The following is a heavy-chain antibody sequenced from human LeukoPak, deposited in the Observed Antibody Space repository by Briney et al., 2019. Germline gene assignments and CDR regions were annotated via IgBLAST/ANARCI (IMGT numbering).Heavy chain of an antibody. J-gene: IGHJ5*02. CDR1: GGTFSSYA. Sequence: ASVKVSCKASGGTFSSYAISWVRQAPGQGLEWMGGIIPIFGTANYAQKFQGRVTITADESTSTAYMELSSLRSEDTAVYYCARRDQQPGGDWFDPWGQGTLVTVSS. CDR3: ARRDQQPGGDWFDP. CDR2: IIPIFGTA. V-gene: IGHV1-69*13. D-gene: IGHD6-13*01.